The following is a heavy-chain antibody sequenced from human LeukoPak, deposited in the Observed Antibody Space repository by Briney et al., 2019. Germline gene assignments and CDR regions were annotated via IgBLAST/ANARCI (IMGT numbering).Heavy chain of an antibody. J-gene: IGHJ4*02. V-gene: IGHV3-48*01. D-gene: IGHD2-21*02. CDR2: ISSSSSTI. CDR1: GFTFSSYS. CDR3: ARDLDYSFCGGDCYFDY. Sequence: HTGGPLRLSCAASGFTFSSYSMNWVRQAPGKGLEWVSYISSSSSTIYYVDSVKGRFTISRDNAKNSLYLQMNSLRAEDTAVYYCARDLDYSFCGGDCYFDYWGQGTLVTVSS.